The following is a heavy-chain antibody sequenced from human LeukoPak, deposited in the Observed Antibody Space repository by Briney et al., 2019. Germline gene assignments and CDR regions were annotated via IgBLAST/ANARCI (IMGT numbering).Heavy chain of an antibody. V-gene: IGHV1-2*02. CDR1: GYTFTDYY. Sequence: GASVKVSCKTSGYTFTDYYLHWVRQAPGQGLEWVGWIHPNTGATHHAQKFQGRLTMTRDTFISTVYMELTRLRSDDTAVYYCARDMGRYSGYDYDYWGQGTLVTASS. D-gene: IGHD5-12*01. CDR3: ARDMGRYSGYDYDY. CDR2: IHPNTGAT. J-gene: IGHJ4*02.